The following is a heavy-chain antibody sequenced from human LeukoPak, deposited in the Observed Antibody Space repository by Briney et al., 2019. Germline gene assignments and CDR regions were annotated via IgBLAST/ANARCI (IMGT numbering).Heavy chain of an antibody. CDR2: IYYNGNT. D-gene: IGHD3-16*02. Sequence: NPSETLSLTCTVSDGSINSYYWNWIRRPPGKGLEWIGYIYYNGNTNYNPSLKSRVTISVDTSKNQFSLKLSSVTAADTAVYYCARGHGPYDYVWGGYRYTGSGSFDYWGQGTLVTVSS. V-gene: IGHV4-59*12. CDR3: ARGHGPYDYVWGGYRYTGSGSFDY. CDR1: DGSINSYY. J-gene: IGHJ4*02.